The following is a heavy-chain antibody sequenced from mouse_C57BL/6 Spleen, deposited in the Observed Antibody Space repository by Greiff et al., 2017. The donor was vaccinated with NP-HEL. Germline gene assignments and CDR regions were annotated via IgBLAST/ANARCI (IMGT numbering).Heavy chain of an antibody. CDR1: GYAFSSSW. CDR2: IYPGDGDT. Sequence: QVQLQQSGPELVKPGASVKISCKASGYAFSSSWMNWVKQRPGKGLEWIGRIYPGDGDTNYNGKFKGKATLTADKSSSTAYMQLSSLTSEDSAVYFCASTGTSFDYWGQGTTLTVSS. J-gene: IGHJ2*01. CDR3: ASTGTSFDY. V-gene: IGHV1-82*01. D-gene: IGHD4-1*02.